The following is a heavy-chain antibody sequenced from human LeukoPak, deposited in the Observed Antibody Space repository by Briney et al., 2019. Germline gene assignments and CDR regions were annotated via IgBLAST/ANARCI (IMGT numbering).Heavy chain of an antibody. D-gene: IGHD3-10*01. V-gene: IGHV3-23*01. Sequence: GGSLRLSCAASGFTFSSYAMSWVRQAPGKGLEWVSAISGSGGSTYYADSVKGRFTISRDNSKNTLYLQMNSLRAEDAAVYYCAKYDYGSGSSPQDYWGQRTLVTVSS. CDR3: AKYDYGSGSSPQDY. CDR1: GFTFSSYA. CDR2: ISGSGGST. J-gene: IGHJ4*02.